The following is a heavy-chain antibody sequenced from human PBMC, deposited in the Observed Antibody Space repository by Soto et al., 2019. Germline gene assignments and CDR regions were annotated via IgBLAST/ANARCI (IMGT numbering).Heavy chain of an antibody. V-gene: IGHV3-30*18. Sequence: GGSLRLSCAASGFTFSSYGMHWVRQAPGKGLEWVAVISYDGSNKYYADSVKGRFTISRDNSKNTLYLRMNSLRAEDTAVYYCAKSAAGTGNFDYWGQGTLVTVSS. D-gene: IGHD6-13*01. CDR3: AKSAAGTGNFDY. CDR2: ISYDGSNK. J-gene: IGHJ4*02. CDR1: GFTFSSYG.